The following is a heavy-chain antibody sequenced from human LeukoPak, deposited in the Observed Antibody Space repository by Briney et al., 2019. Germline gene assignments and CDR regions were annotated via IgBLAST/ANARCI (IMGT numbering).Heavy chain of an antibody. Sequence: ASVKVSCKASGYTFTSYYMHWVRQAPGQGLEWMGWINPNSGGTNYAQKFQGRVTMTRDTSISTAYMELSRLRSDDTAVYYCARGEHYYYYYMDVWGKGTTVTVS. J-gene: IGHJ6*03. D-gene: IGHD1-1*01. CDR1: GYTFTSYY. CDR3: ARGEHYYYYYMDV. CDR2: INPNSGGT. V-gene: IGHV1-2*02.